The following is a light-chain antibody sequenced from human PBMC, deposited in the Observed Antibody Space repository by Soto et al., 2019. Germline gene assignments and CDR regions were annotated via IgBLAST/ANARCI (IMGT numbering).Light chain of an antibody. J-gene: IGKJ2*01. CDR3: MQAKQPYT. CDR1: QSLVHSDGNTY. V-gene: IGKV2-24*01. Sequence: DIVMTQTPLSSPVTLGQPASISCRSSQSLVHSDGNTYLSWLQQRPGQPPRLLIYMISNRFSGLPDRFSGSGAGTDFTLKISRVEADDVGVYYCMQAKQPYTFGQGTKLEIK. CDR2: MIS.